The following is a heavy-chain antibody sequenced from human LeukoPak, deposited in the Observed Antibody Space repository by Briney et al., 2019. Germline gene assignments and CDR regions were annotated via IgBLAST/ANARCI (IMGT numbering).Heavy chain of an antibody. J-gene: IGHJ6*02. Sequence: SETLSLNCTVSGGSISSYYWSWIRQPPGHGLEWIGYIYYSGSTNYNPSLKSRVTISVDTSKNQFSLKLSSVTVADTAVYYCARQGGSGMDVWGQGTTVTVSS. V-gene: IGHV4-59*08. CDR3: ARQGGSGMDV. CDR1: GGSISSYY. CDR2: IYYSGST.